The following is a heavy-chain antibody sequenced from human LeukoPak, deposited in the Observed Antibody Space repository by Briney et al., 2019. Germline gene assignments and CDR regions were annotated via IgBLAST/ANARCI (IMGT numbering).Heavy chain of an antibody. CDR1: GFSFSSYA. CDR2: ISGSGDST. Sequence: GGSLRLSCAASGFSFSSYAMTWVRQAPGKGLEWVSVISGSGDSTYYADSVKGRFTISRDNSKNTLYLQMNSLRAEDTAVYYCTKSVFSGSGWYDYWGQGTLVTGSS. D-gene: IGHD6-19*01. CDR3: TKSVFSGSGWYDY. J-gene: IGHJ4*02. V-gene: IGHV3-23*01.